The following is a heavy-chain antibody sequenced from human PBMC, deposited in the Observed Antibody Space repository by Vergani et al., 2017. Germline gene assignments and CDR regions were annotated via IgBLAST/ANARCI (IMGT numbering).Heavy chain of an antibody. CDR1: GYTFTSYG. CDR3: ARAAYCSSTSCYVDYYYYGMDV. Sequence: QVQLVQSGSELKKPGASVKVSCKASGYTFTSYGISWVRQAPGQGLEWMGWISAYNGNTNYAQKLQGRVTMTTDTSTSTAYMELRSLRSDDTAVYYCARAAYCSSTSCYVDYYYYGMDVWGQGTTVTVSS. J-gene: IGHJ6*02. D-gene: IGHD2-2*01. CDR2: ISAYNGNT. V-gene: IGHV1-18*01.